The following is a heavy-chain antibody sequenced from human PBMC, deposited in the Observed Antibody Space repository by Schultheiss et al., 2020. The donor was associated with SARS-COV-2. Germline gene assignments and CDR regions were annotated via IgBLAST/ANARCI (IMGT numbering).Heavy chain of an antibody. CDR1: GFTFSSYE. D-gene: IGHD3-10*01. CDR2: IKQDGSEK. V-gene: IGHV3-7*03. J-gene: IGHJ4*02. Sequence: GGSLRLSCAASGFTFSSYEMNWVRQAPGKGLEWVANIKQDGSEKYYVDSVKGRFTISRDNAKNSLYLQMNSLRAEDTAVFYCARDSSYGSLFAYWGQGTLVTVSS. CDR3: ARDSSYGSLFAY.